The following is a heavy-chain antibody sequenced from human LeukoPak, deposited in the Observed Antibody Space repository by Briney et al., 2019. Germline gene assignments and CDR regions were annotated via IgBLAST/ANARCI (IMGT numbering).Heavy chain of an antibody. CDR2: IKQDGSEK. J-gene: IGHJ4*02. CDR1: GFTFSSYW. V-gene: IGHV3-7*01. Sequence: GGSLRLSCAGSGFTFSSYWMSWVRQAPGKGLEWVANIKQDGSEKYYVDSVKGRFTISRDNAKNSLYLQMNSLRAEGTAVYYYARHYGSGSFDYWGQGTLVTVSS. CDR3: ARHYGSGSFDY. D-gene: IGHD3-10*01.